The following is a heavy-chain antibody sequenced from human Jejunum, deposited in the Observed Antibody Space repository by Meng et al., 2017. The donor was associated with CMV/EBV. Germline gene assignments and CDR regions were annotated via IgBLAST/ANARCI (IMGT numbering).Heavy chain of an antibody. CDR2: ISAYNGNT. CDR3: VREVEMTSVVSLYI. J-gene: IGHJ3*02. CDR1: GYRFSAYG. V-gene: IGHV1-18*01. Sequence: QVQLVQSGPEVKKPGASVKVSCKASGYRFSAYGISWVRQAPGQGLEWLGWISAYNGNTHYAQKLQGRVTLTRDTSTSTAYMELRSLKSDDTAVYYCVREVEMTSVVSLYIWGQGTMVTVSS. D-gene: IGHD4-23*01.